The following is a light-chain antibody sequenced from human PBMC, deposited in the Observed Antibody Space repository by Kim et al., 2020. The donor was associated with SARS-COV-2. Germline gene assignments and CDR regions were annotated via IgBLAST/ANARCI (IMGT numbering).Light chain of an antibody. CDR3: HQYVTSPWT. V-gene: IGKV3-20*01. CDR1: QRVVSNT. CDR2: DPS. Sequence: SPGERDTPSPRAPQRVVSNTLAWSHQNPGKAPKPLIYDPSTRPTGIPPRLRGSGSGTDFTLPTSSLEPEDFAMYYCHQYVTSPWTFGHGTKVDIK. J-gene: IGKJ1*01.